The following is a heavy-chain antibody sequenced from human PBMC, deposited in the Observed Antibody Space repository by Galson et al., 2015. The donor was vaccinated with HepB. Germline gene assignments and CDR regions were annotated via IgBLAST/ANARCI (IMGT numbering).Heavy chain of an antibody. CDR3: AMLVDTATLDY. CDR2: IKQDGSEK. V-gene: IGHV3-7*03. Sequence: SLRLSCAASGFTFSSYWMSWVRQAPGKGLEWVANIKQDGSEKYYVDSVKGRFTISRDNAKNSLYLQMNSLRAEDTAVYYCAMLVDTATLDYWGQGTLVTVSS. D-gene: IGHD5-18*01. J-gene: IGHJ4*02. CDR1: GFTFSSYW.